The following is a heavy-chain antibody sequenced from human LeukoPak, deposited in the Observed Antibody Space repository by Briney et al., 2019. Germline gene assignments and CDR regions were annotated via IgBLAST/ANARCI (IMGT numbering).Heavy chain of an antibody. Sequence: GGSLRLSCAASGFTFSSYAMSWVRQAPGKGLEWVSAISGSGGSTYYADSVKGRFTISRDNSKNTLYLQMNNLRAEDTAVYYCARSQLGYCSSTSCLFADYGMDVWGQGTTVTVSS. CDR1: GFTFSSYA. J-gene: IGHJ6*02. V-gene: IGHV3-23*01. CDR2: ISGSGGST. CDR3: ARSQLGYCSSTSCLFADYGMDV. D-gene: IGHD2-2*01.